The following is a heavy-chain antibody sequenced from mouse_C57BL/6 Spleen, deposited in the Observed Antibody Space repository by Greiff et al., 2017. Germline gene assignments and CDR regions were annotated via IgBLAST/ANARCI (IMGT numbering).Heavy chain of an antibody. D-gene: IGHD2-3*01. CDR1: GYTFTSYW. CDR3: ASKMGTGYAMGD. Sequence: QVHVQQPGAELVKPGASVKLSCKASGYTFTSYWMHWVKQRPGRGLEWIGRIDPNSGGTKYNEKFKSKATRTVDKPSSTAYMQLSSLTSEDSAVYYCASKMGTGYAMGDWGQGTSVTVSS. V-gene: IGHV1-72*01. CDR2: IDPNSGGT. J-gene: IGHJ4*01.